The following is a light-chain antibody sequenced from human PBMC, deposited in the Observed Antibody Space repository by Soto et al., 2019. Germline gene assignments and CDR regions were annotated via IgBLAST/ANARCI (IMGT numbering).Light chain of an antibody. Sequence: EIVLTQSPGTLSLSPGERATLSCRASQSVSSSLAWYQQKPGQAPRLLIYDASNRATDIPARFSGSGSGTDFTLTISSLEPEDFAVYYCHQRSNWPLTFGGGTKVDIK. CDR2: DAS. CDR1: QSVSSS. CDR3: HQRSNWPLT. J-gene: IGKJ4*01. V-gene: IGKV3-11*01.